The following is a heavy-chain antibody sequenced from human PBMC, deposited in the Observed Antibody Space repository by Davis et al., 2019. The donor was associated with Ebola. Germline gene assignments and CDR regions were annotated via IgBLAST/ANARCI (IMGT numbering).Heavy chain of an antibody. V-gene: IGHV3-21*01. J-gene: IGHJ4*02. Sequence: PGGSLRLSCAASGFTFSSYSMNWVRQAPGKGLEWVSSISSSSSYIYYADSVKGRFAISRDNSKNTLYLQMNSLRAEDTAVYYCAKDGAAKAPLDYWGQGTLVTVSS. D-gene: IGHD6-13*01. CDR2: ISSSSSYI. CDR1: GFTFSSYS. CDR3: AKDGAAKAPLDY.